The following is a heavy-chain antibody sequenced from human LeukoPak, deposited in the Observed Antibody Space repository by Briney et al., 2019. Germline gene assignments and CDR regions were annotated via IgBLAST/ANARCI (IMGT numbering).Heavy chain of an antibody. CDR3: TRHVWQWESFDY. D-gene: IGHD1-26*01. CDR2: IRSKANSYAT. CDR1: GFTFSGSA. Sequence: GGSLRLSCAASGFTFSGSATHWVRQASGKGLEWVGRIRSKANSYATAYAASVKGRFTISRDDSKNTAYLQMNSLKTEDTAVYYCTRHVWQWESFDYWGQGTLVTVSS. J-gene: IGHJ4*02. V-gene: IGHV3-73*01.